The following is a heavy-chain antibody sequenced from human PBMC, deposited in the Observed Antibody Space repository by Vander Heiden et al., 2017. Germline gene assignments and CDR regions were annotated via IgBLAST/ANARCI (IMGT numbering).Heavy chain of an antibody. J-gene: IGHJ4*02. D-gene: IGHD3-22*01. Sequence: EVQLVEPGGGLIQPGGSLRLSCAASGFTVSSNYMSWVRQAPGKGLEWVSVIYSGGSTYYADSVKGRFTISRDNSKNTLYLQMNSLRAEDTAVYYCARVSMIVVVLDYWGQGTLVTVSS. CDR1: GFTVSSNY. V-gene: IGHV3-53*01. CDR2: IYSGGST. CDR3: ARVSMIVVVLDY.